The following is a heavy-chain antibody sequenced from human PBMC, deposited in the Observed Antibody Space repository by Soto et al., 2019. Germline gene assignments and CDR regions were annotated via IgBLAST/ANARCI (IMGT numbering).Heavy chain of an antibody. D-gene: IGHD6-13*01. CDR1: GYTFTSYG. Sequence: ASVKVSCKASGYTFTSYGISWVRQAPGQGLEWMGWISAYNGNTNYAQKLQGRVTMTTDTSTSTAYMELRSLRSDDTAVYYCARPAAAGDYYYYYGMDVRGQGTSVTVSS. CDR2: ISAYNGNT. V-gene: IGHV1-18*01. CDR3: ARPAAAGDYYYYYGMDV. J-gene: IGHJ6*02.